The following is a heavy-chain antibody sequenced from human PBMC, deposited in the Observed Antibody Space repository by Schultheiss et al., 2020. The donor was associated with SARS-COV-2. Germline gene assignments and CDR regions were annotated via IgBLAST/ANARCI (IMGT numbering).Heavy chain of an antibody. D-gene: IGHD3-10*01. CDR2: MNPNSGNT. J-gene: IGHJ6*02. CDR1: GYTFTSYD. V-gene: IGHV1-8*01. CDR3: ARDGSRSGNYYYYYGMDV. Sequence: ASVKVSCKASGYTFTSYDINWVRQATGQGLEWMGWMNPNSGNTGYAQKFQGRVTMTRDTSISTAYMELSRLRSDDTAVYYCARDGSRSGNYYYYYGMDVWGQGTTVTVSS.